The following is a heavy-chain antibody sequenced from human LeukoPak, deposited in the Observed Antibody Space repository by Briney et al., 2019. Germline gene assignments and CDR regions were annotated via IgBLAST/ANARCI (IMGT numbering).Heavy chain of an antibody. CDR3: ARDMIGCSSTSCYASAFDY. CDR2: INPNSGGT. J-gene: IGHJ4*02. V-gene: IGHV1-2*04. Sequence: GASVKVSCKASGYTFTGYYMHWVRQAPGQGLEWMGWINPNSGGTNYAQKFQGWVTMTRDTSISTAYMELSRLRSDDTAVYYCARDMIGCSSTSCYASAFDYWGQGTLVTVSS. CDR1: GYTFTGYY. D-gene: IGHD2-2*01.